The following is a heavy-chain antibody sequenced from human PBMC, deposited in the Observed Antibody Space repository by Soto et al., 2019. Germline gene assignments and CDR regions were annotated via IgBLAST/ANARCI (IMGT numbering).Heavy chain of an antibody. V-gene: IGHV4-38-2*01. J-gene: IGHJ4*02. CDR3: VRTTVTTGRVHFDY. D-gene: IGHD4-17*01. CDR2: VFHGGNT. Sequence: SSETLSLTCSVSGYSISRGYYWGWIRQFPGKDLEWLGSVFHGGNTYDKPSLKSPVTISLDTSKNQFSLRLASVTAGETALYYCVRTTVTTGRVHFDYWRQGILVTVS. CDR1: GYSISRGYY.